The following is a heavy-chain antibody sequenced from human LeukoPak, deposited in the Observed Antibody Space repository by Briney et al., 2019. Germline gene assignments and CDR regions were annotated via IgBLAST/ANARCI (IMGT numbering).Heavy chain of an antibody. CDR3: ARDTPYCSGGSCYYYYGMDV. CDR1: GFTFSSYG. D-gene: IGHD2-15*01. CDR2: IWYDGSNK. V-gene: IGHV3-33*01. J-gene: IGHJ6*04. Sequence: SGGSLRLSCAASGFTFSSYGMHWVRQAPGKGLEWVAVIWYDGSNKYYADSVKGRFTISRDNSKNTLYLQMNSLRAEDTAVYYCARDTPYCSGGSCYYYYGMDVWGKGTTVTVSS.